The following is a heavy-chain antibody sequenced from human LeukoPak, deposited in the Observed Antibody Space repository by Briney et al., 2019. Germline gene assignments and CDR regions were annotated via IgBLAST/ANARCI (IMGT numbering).Heavy chain of an antibody. Sequence: PGGSLRLSCAASGFTFSNYAMSWVRQAPGKGLEWVSAISGSGGSTYYADSVKGRFSISRDNSKNTLYLQMNSLRAEDTAVYYCAKYSGYDFYYYYYGMDVRGQGTTVTVSS. J-gene: IGHJ6*02. D-gene: IGHD5-12*01. CDR3: AKYSGYDFYYYYYGMDV. V-gene: IGHV3-23*01. CDR1: GFTFSNYA. CDR2: ISGSGGST.